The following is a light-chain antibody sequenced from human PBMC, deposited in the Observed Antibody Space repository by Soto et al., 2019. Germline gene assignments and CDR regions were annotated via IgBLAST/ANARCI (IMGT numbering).Light chain of an antibody. CDR2: DAS. J-gene: IGKJ2*01. Sequence: EIVLTQSPATLSLSPGERATLSCSASQSVSSYLAWYQQKPGQAPRLLIYDASNKATGIPGKSRVSGSGTDFQLTISTLEPEAFAVYHCQQLRNWRNTFGQGTKLEMK. CDR1: QSVSSY. V-gene: IGKV3-11*01. CDR3: QQLRNWRNT.